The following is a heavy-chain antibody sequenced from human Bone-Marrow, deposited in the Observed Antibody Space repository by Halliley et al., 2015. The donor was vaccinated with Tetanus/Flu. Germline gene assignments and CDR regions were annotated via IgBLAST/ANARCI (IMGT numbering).Heavy chain of an antibody. V-gene: IGHV1-18*04. CDR2: ISPYNGNT. CDR3: ERPTYTYDSGGYFPPRNWFAP. D-gene: IGHD3-22*01. J-gene: IGHJ5*02. CDR1: GYTINTYV. Sequence: QLVQSGGEVKKPGASVKVSCKASGYTINTYVLTWVRQAPGQGLEWMGWISPYNGNTKYSQKLQGRVTMTTDTSTNTAYMELRNLRSDAPAVYFCERPTYTYDSGGYFPPRNWFAPGARGPRVTFSS.